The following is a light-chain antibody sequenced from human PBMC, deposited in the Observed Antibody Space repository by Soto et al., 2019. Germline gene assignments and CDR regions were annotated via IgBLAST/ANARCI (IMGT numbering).Light chain of an antibody. CDR3: CSYAGSYTLV. CDR2: DVN. J-gene: IGLJ1*01. Sequence: QSVLTQPRSVSGSPGQSVTISCTGTSSDVGGYNYVSWYQQHPGKAPKLMIYDVNKRPSGVPDRFSGSKSGNTASLTISELQAEDEADYYCCSYAGSYTLVFGTGTKV. V-gene: IGLV2-11*01. CDR1: SSDVGGYNY.